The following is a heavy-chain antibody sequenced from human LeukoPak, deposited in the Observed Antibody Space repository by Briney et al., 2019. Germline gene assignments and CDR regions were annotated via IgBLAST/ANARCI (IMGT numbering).Heavy chain of an antibody. CDR2: ISSSGSTI. J-gene: IGHJ4*02. CDR1: GFTFSSYE. V-gene: IGHV3-48*03. Sequence: GGSLRLSCAASGFTFSSYEMNWVRQAPGKGLEWVSYISSSGSTIYYADSVKGRFTISRDNAKNSLYLQMNSLRAEDTAVYYCARESVLDYDFWSGYYTGLGYFDYWGQGTLATVSS. CDR3: ARESVLDYDFWSGYYTGLGYFDY. D-gene: IGHD3-3*01.